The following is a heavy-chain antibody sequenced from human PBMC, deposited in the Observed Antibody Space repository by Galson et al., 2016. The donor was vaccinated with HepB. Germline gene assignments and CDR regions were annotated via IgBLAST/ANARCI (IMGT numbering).Heavy chain of an antibody. D-gene: IGHD3-10*01. CDR3: ARSDYFGSGNYEF. CDR2: IPSGDTT. V-gene: IGHV3-23*01. Sequence: SLRLSCAASGFTFVNYVMNWVRPAPGKGLEWVSLIPSGDTTDYADAVKGRFTIFRDNSKNTLSLQMTRLRVEDTAVYFCARSDYFGSGNYEFWGQGSLVIVSS. J-gene: IGHJ4*02. CDR1: GFTFVNYV.